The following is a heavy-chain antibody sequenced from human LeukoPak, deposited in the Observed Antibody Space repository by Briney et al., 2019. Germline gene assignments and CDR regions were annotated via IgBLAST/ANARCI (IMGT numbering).Heavy chain of an antibody. Sequence: GGSPRLSCAVSGITLSNYGMSWVRQAPGKGLEWVAGISDSGGRTNYADSVKGRFTISRDNPKNTLYLQMNSLRAEDTALYFCAKRGVVIRVILVGFHKEAYYFDSWGQGALVTVSS. V-gene: IGHV3-23*01. CDR1: GITLSNYG. CDR3: AKRGVVIRVILVGFHKEAYYFDS. D-gene: IGHD3-22*01. CDR2: ISDSGGRT. J-gene: IGHJ4*02.